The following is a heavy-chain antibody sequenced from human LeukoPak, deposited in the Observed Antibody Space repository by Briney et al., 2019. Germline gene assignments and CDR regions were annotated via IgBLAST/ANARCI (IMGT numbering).Heavy chain of an antibody. J-gene: IGHJ4*02. D-gene: IGHD3-22*01. V-gene: IGHV1-18*01. Sequence: GASVKVSCKASGYTFTSYGISWVRQAPGQGLEWMGWISAYNGNTNYAQKLQGRVTMTTDTSTSTAYMELRSLRSDDTAVYYCARDSLPYYYDSSGYYGGYYFDYWGQGTLVTVSS. CDR3: ARDSLPYYYDSSGYYGGYYFDY. CDR2: ISAYNGNT. CDR1: GYTFTSYG.